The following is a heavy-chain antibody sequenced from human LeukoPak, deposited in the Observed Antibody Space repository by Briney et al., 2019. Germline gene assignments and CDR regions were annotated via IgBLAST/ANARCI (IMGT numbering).Heavy chain of an antibody. V-gene: IGHV3-21*01. J-gene: IGHJ4*02. CDR2: ISSSSSYI. CDR3: ARERVGGEDY. Sequence: GGSLRLSCAASGFTFSSYSMNWVRQAPGKGLEWVSSISSSSSYIYYADSVKGRFTNSRDNAKNSLYLQMNSLRAEGKAVYYCARERVGGEDYWGQGTLVTVSS. D-gene: IGHD1-26*01. CDR1: GFTFSSYS.